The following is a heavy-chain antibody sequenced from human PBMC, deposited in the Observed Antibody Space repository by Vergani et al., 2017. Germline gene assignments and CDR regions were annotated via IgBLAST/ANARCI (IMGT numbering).Heavy chain of an antibody. D-gene: IGHD5-18*01. V-gene: IGHV4-61*01. CDR1: GGSVSSGNYY. Sequence: QVQLQESGPGLVKASETLSLTCTVSGGSVSSGNYYWSWIRQPPGKGLEWIGYIYYSGSSNYNPSLKSRVTISEDTSKNQFSLKLRSVTAADTAEYYCARDGLGYTYGTTGAFDIWGQGTMVTVSS. CDR3: ARDGLGYTYGTTGAFDI. J-gene: IGHJ3*02. CDR2: IYYSGSS.